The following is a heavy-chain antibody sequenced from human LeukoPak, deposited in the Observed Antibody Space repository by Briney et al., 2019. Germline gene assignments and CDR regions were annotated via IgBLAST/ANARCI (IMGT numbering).Heavy chain of an antibody. Sequence: QTGGSLRLSCAASGFTFSSYAMHWVRQAPGKGLEWVAVISYDGSNKYYADSVKGRFTISRDNSKNTLYLQMNSLRAEDTAVYYCARDRVHGPETYYYYYGMDVWGQGTTVTVSS. J-gene: IGHJ6*02. CDR3: ARDRVHGPETYYYYYGMDV. V-gene: IGHV3-30-3*01. CDR1: GFTFSSYA. D-gene: IGHD3-10*01. CDR2: ISYDGSNK.